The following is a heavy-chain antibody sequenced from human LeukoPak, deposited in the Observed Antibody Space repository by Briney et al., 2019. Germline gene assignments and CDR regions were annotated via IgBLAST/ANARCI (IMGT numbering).Heavy chain of an antibody. D-gene: IGHD4-17*01. V-gene: IGHV3-21*01. CDR3: ARDPPLPVTTDYFDY. CDR1: GFTFSSYS. Sequence: PGGSLRLSCAASGFTFSSYSMNWVRQAPGKGLEWVSSISSSSSDIYYADPVKGRFTISRDNAKNSLYLQMNSLRAEDTAVYYCARDPPLPVTTDYFDYWGQGTLVTVSS. J-gene: IGHJ4*02. CDR2: ISSSSSDI.